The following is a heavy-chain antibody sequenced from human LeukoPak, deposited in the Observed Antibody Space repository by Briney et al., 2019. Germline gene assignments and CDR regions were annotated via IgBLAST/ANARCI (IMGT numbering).Heavy chain of an antibody. V-gene: IGHV3-9*01. D-gene: IGHD4-17*01. CDR2: ISWNSGSI. J-gene: IGHJ4*02. Sequence: PGGSLRLSCAASGFTFSSYAMSWVRQAPGKGLEWVSGISWNSGSIGYADSVKGRFTISRDNAKNSLYLQMNSLRAEDTALYYCAKDYLGVTTLNFDYWGQGTLVTVSS. CDR3: AKDYLGVTTLNFDY. CDR1: GFTFSSYA.